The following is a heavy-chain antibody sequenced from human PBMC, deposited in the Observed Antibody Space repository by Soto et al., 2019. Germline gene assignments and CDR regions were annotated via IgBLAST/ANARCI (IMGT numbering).Heavy chain of an antibody. CDR3: AKDRLAGGNYGFYSDF. V-gene: IGHV3-23*01. J-gene: IGHJ4*02. CDR2: SSATGAGT. Sequence: EVQLLESGGGLVQPGRSLRLSCAASGFTFSSYGMTWVRQAPGKGLEWVSFSSATGAGTYYADSVKGRFTISRDNSKNTLYLQMTSLRADDTAVYYCAKDRLAGGNYGFYSDFWGQGALVIVSS. D-gene: IGHD1-7*01. CDR1: GFTFSSYG.